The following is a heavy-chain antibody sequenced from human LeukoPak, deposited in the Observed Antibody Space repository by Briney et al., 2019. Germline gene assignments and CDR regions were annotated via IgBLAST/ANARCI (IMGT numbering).Heavy chain of an antibody. CDR2: INNDGNRI. D-gene: IGHD7-27*01. J-gene: IGHJ4*02. Sequence: GGSLRLSCAASGLTVSNSWMFWVRQAPGKGLMYVSEINNDGNRIRYVDSVKGRFTISRDGAKNTLFLQMNGLRDDDTAMYYCARGGLPGGFDYWGQGILVTVSS. CDR3: ARGGLPGGFDY. V-gene: IGHV3-74*01. CDR1: GLTVSNSW.